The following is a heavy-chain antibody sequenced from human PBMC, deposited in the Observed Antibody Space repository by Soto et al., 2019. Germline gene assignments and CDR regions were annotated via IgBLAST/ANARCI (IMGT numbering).Heavy chain of an antibody. Sequence: ASVKVSCKAFGYTFPSYAMHWVRQGPGQRLEGMGWINAGNGNTKYSQKFQGRVTITADESTSTAYMELSSLRSEDTAVYYCARQGPIVVVVAATRDWFDPWGQGTLVTVSS. CDR3: ARQGPIVVVVAATRDWFDP. CDR2: INAGNGNT. J-gene: IGHJ5*02. V-gene: IGHV1-3*01. D-gene: IGHD2-15*01. CDR1: GYTFPSYA.